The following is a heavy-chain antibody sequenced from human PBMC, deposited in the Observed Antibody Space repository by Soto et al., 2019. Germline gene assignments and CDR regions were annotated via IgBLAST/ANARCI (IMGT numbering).Heavy chain of an antibody. V-gene: IGHV1-2*02. Sequence: ASVKVSCKASGYTFTGYFIHWVRQAPGQGLEWVGYINPNSGATKYAPRFQGRVTMTSDTSIRTAYMDLSNLRSDDTAVYYCATGGSTILAPLPWGPGTLVTVSS. CDR3: ATGGSTILAPLP. D-gene: IGHD3-3*01. J-gene: IGHJ5*02. CDR1: GYTFTGYF. CDR2: INPNSGAT.